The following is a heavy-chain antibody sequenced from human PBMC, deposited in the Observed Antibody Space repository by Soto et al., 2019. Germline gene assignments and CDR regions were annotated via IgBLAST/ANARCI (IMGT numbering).Heavy chain of an antibody. J-gene: IGHJ4*02. CDR3: VRANYFDF. CDR2: IYYRGRA. CDR1: GGSINPYY. V-gene: IGHV4-59*01. Sequence: QVQLQESGPGLVKPSETLSLTCTVSGGSINPYYWSWFRQPPGKGLEWIGSIYYRGRANNNPSLXCXLXXSVDTSKNHFSLKLSSVAAADPAIYCCVRANYFDFWGQGTLVTVSS.